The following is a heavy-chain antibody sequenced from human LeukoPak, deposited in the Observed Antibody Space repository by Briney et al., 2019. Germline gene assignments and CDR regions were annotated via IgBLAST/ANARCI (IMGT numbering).Heavy chain of an antibody. CDR3: ASILLASHYYFHY. V-gene: IGHV4-39*01. CDR2: IYYSGST. D-gene: IGHD2-15*01. CDR1: GGSISSSRYY. Sequence: SETLSLTCTVSGGSISSSRYYWGWIRQPPGKGLEWIGSIYYSGSTYYNPSLKSRVTISVDTSKNQFSLKLSSVTAADTAVYYCASILLASHYYFHYWGQGTLVTVSS. J-gene: IGHJ4*02.